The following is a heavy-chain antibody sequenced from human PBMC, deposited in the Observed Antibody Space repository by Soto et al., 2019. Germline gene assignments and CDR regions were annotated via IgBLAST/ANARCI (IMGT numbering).Heavy chain of an antibody. V-gene: IGHV3-48*03. D-gene: IGHD2-2*01. CDR2: ISSSGGTI. J-gene: IGHJ4*02. Sequence: PGGSLRLSCAASGFSLSSYEMNWVRQAPGKGLEWVSYISSSGGTIYYADSVKGRFTISRDNAKNSLYLQMNSLRAEDTAVYYCASRHDDCSNTSCPDYWGQGTLVTVSS. CDR3: ASRHDDCSNTSCPDY. CDR1: GFSLSSYE.